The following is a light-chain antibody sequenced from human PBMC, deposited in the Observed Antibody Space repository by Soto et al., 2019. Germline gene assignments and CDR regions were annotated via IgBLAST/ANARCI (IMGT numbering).Light chain of an antibody. CDR3: QQYYNVPIT. Sequence: DIQMTQCPSSLSASVGDRVTITCQASQDIGNYLNWYQQRPGKAPKLLILDASSLDTGVPSRFSGSGSGTDFTFTISSLQSEDIATYYCQQYYNVPITFGQGTRLENK. CDR1: QDIGNY. J-gene: IGKJ5*01. V-gene: IGKV1-33*01. CDR2: DAS.